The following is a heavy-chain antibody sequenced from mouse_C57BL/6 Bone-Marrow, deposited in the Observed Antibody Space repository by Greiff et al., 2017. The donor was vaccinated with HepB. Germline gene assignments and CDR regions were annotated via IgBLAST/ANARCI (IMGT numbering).Heavy chain of an antibody. CDR1: GFTFSSYG. J-gene: IGHJ3*01. V-gene: IGHV5-6*01. CDR3: ARRHYDWFAY. CDR2: ISSGGSYT. Sequence: EVQLVESGGDLVKPGGSLKLSCAASGFTFSSYGMSWVRQTPDKRLEWVATISSGGSYTYYPDSVKGRFTISRDNAKNTLYLQMSSLKSEDTAMYYCARRHYDWFAYWGQGTLVTVSA. D-gene: IGHD2-4*01.